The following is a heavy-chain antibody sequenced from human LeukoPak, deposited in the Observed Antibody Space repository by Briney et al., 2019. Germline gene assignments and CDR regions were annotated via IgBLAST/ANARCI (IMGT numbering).Heavy chain of an antibody. CDR3: ARRWNYGRNYYIDV. CDR1: GGSFSNYY. CDR2: INDSGRA. J-gene: IGHJ6*03. D-gene: IGHD1-7*01. Sequence: PETLSLTCAVYGGSFSNYYWSWIRQPPGKGLEWLAEINDSGRANYNPSLMSRVTVSVDTSKNQFSLRLTSVTATDTAVYYCARRWNYGRNYYIDVWGKGATVSVSS. V-gene: IGHV4-34*01.